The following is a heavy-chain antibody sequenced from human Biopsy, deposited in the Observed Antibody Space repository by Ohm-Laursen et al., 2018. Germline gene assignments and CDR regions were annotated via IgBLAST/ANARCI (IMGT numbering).Heavy chain of an antibody. D-gene: IGHD2/OR15-2a*01. CDR2: IYYSGNT. J-gene: IGHJ5*02. V-gene: IGHV4-61*01. CDR3: AREDYYTWFDP. CDR1: GGSVSSGSRY. Sequence: SDTLSLTCTVSGGSVSSGSRYWSWIRQPPGKGLEWIGYIYYSGNTHYNPSLKSRVTMSIDTSKNQFSLRLSSVTSADTAVYYCAREDYYTWFDPWGQGTLVTVSS.